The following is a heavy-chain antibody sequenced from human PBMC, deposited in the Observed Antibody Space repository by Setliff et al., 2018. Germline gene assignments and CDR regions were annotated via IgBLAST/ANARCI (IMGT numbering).Heavy chain of an antibody. CDR1: GAPLSSLG. V-gene: IGHV1-18*01. D-gene: IGHD2-2*01. CDR3: VRDRAAIVVGPPTAAFDI. J-gene: IGHJ3*02. Sequence: GASVKVSCKASGAPLSSLGISWVRRAPGQGLEWIGWISPYNGDTKYAQKLQGRVTLTTDTSTGTAYMEVRSLRSDDTAQYYCVRDRAAIVVGPPTAAFDIWGQGTMVTVSS. CDR2: ISPYNGDT.